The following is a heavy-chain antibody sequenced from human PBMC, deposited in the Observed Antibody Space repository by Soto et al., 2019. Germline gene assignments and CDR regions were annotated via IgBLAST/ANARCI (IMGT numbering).Heavy chain of an antibody. D-gene: IGHD1-26*01. CDR1: GASTVSHYH. J-gene: IGHJ4*02. CDR3: ALALGSTTGLDY. CDR2: IFNSGTT. Sequence: QVQLQESGPGLVKPSQTLSLTCSVSGASTVSHYHWTWIRQPPGKGLEWMGYIFNSGTTFYNPSRTSRLSISMDTSGNHFSLELRSVTAADTAVYYCALALGSTTGLDYWGQGTLVTVSS. V-gene: IGHV4-31*02.